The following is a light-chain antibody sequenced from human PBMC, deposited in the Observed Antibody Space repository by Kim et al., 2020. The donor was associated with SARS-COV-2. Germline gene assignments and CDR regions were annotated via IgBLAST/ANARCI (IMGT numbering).Light chain of an antibody. Sequence: GQKITPSCSGNDSIIEINFVYWFQHSPGKAPKVLIYRIHERPLGVSDQFAGSKSGTSASLAISGLRSGDEGDYYCAAWNDNLSGRVFGGGTKLTVL. V-gene: IGLV1-47*01. CDR2: RIH. CDR1: DSIIEINF. J-gene: IGLJ3*02. CDR3: AAWNDNLSGRV.